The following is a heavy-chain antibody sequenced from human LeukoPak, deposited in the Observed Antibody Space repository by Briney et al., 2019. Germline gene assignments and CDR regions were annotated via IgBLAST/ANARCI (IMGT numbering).Heavy chain of an antibody. D-gene: IGHD6-19*01. CDR3: ARTSSGWYRLVDY. V-gene: IGHV3-21*01. J-gene: IGHJ4*02. CDR1: GFTFSSYS. CDR2: ISSSSGYI. Sequence: GGSLRLSCAASGFTFSSYSMNWVRQAPGKGLEWVSSISSSSGYIYYADSVKGRFTISRDNAKNSLYLQMNSLRAEDTAVYYCARTSSGWYRLVDYWGQGTLVTVSS.